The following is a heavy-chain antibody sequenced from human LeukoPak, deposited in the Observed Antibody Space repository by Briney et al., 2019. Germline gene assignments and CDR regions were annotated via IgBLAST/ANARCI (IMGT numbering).Heavy chain of an antibody. J-gene: IGHJ3*02. D-gene: IGHD3-22*01. CDR3: AKDPSHYDSSGYYYWAFDI. CDR1: GFTFSSYA. CDR2: ISGSGGST. V-gene: IGHV3-23*01. Sequence: GSLRLSCAASGFTFSSYAMSGVRQGPRKGLEWVSAISGSGGSTYYADSVKGRFTISRDNSKNTLYLQMNSLRAEDTAVYYCAKDPSHYDSSGYYYWAFDIWGQGTMVTVSS.